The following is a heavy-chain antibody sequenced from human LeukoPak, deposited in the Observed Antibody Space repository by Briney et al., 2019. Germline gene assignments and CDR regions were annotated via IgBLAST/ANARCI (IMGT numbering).Heavy chain of an antibody. J-gene: IGHJ4*02. CDR3: ARGPFRDGYNYGDY. CDR1: GFSFSSYE. CDR2: ISSSGSTK. Sequence: GGSLRLSCAASGFSFSSYEMNWVRQAPGKGLEWVSYISSSGSTKYYADSVKGRFTISRDNAKNSLYLQMNSLRAEDTAVYYCARGPFRDGYNYGDYWGQGTLVTVSS. V-gene: IGHV3-48*03. D-gene: IGHD5-24*01.